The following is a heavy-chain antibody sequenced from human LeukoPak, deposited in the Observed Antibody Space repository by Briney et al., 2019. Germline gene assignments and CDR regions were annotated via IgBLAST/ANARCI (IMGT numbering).Heavy chain of an antibody. V-gene: IGHV3-48*03. Sequence: GGSLRLSCAASGLTFISYEMNWVRQAPGKGLEWVSYISSSGSTIYYADSVKGRYTISRDNAKNSLYLQMNSLRAEDTAVYYCAVVRGVILVYWGQGTLVTVSP. J-gene: IGHJ4*02. CDR1: GLTFISYE. D-gene: IGHD3-10*01. CDR2: ISSSGSTI. CDR3: AVVRGVILVY.